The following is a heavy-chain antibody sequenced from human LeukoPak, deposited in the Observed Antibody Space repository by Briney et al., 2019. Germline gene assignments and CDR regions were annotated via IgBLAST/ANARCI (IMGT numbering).Heavy chain of an antibody. CDR3: ARLKVGATTGRNY. Sequence: ASVKVSCKASGYTFTGYYMHWVRQAPGQGLEWMGWINPNSGGTNYAQKFQGRVTMTRDTSISTAYMELSRLRSDDTAVYYCARLKVGATTGRNYWGQRTLVTVSS. V-gene: IGHV1-2*02. CDR2: INPNSGGT. D-gene: IGHD1-26*01. J-gene: IGHJ4*02. CDR1: GYTFTGYY.